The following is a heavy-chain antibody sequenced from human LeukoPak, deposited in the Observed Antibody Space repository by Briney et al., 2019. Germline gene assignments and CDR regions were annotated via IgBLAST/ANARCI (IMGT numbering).Heavy chain of an antibody. V-gene: IGHV1-18*01. J-gene: IGHJ5*02. Sequence: ASVKVSCKASGYTFTSYGISWVRQAPGQGLEWMGWISAYNGNTNYAQKLQGRVTMTTDTPTSTAYMELRSLRSDDTAVYYCARDAFMGYDFWSGYQNWFDPWGQGTLVTVSS. CDR2: ISAYNGNT. CDR1: GYTFTSYG. CDR3: ARDAFMGYDFWSGYQNWFDP. D-gene: IGHD3-3*01.